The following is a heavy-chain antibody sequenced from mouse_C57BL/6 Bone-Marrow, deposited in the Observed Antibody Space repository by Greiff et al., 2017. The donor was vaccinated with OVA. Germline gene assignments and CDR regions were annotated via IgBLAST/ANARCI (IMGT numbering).Heavy chain of an antibody. CDR1: GYTFTSYW. V-gene: IGHV1-74*01. CDR3: AGNYVNFGDYYAMDY. CDR2: IHPSDSDT. Sequence: QVQLQQPGAELVKPGASVKVSCKASGYTFTSYWMHWVKQRPGQGLEWIGRIHPSDSDTNYNQKFKGKATLTVDKSSSTAYMQLSSLTSEDSAVYYCAGNYVNFGDYYAMDYWGKGTSVTSPQ. D-gene: IGHD1-1*02. J-gene: IGHJ4*01.